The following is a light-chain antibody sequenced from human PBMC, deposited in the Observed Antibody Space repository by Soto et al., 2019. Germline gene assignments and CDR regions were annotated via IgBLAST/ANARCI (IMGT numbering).Light chain of an antibody. Sequence: EIVLTQSPGTLSLSPGEGATLSCRASQSISSSYLAWYQQKPGQAPRLLIYAASSRATGIPDRFRGSGSGTDFTLTISRLEPEDFAVYYCQLYGSSHMFSFGQGTKLEIK. V-gene: IGKV3-20*01. CDR1: QSISSSY. CDR2: AAS. J-gene: IGKJ2*01. CDR3: QLYGSSHMFS.